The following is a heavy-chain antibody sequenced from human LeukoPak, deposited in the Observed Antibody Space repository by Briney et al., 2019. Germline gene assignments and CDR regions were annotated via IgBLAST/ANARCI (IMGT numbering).Heavy chain of an antibody. CDR1: GFSFSSYA. Sequence: GGSLRLSCAASGFSFSSYAMSWVRQAPGKGLEWVSAISKSGDSTFYADSVKGRFTISRDNAKNSLYLQMNSLRAEDTAVYYCARDRNDRGPWVAFDIWGQGTMVTVSS. CDR3: ARDRNDRGPWVAFDI. CDR2: ISKSGDST. J-gene: IGHJ3*02. V-gene: IGHV3-23*01. D-gene: IGHD3-22*01.